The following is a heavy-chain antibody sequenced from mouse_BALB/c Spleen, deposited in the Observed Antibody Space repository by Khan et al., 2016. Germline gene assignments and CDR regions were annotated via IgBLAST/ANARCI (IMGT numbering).Heavy chain of an antibody. D-gene: IGHD2-2*01. J-gene: IGHJ4*01. CDR1: GFSLIASG. V-gene: IGHV2-6-7*01. Sequence: QMQLKQSGPGLVAPSQSLSITCTVSGFSLIASGVNWVRQPPGKSLEWLGMIWGDGTTDYNSALNSRLNITKDNYKSQVFLKMNSLQTDDTARYYCARDGWGYYAMDYWGQGTSVTVST. CDR3: ARDGWGYYAMDY. CDR2: IWGDGTT.